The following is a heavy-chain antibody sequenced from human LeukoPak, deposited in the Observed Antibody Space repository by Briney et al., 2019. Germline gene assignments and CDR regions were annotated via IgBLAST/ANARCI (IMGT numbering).Heavy chain of an antibody. CDR2: IYYSGST. Sequence: SETLSLTCTVSGVSISSGAYYWSWIRQPPGKGLEWIVYIYYSGSTYYNPSLKSRVTISVDTSKNQFSLKQSSVTAADTAVYYCASSFDTVVTPGSPPGFDYWGQGTLVTVSS. V-gene: IGHV4-30-4*01. CDR1: GVSISSGAYY. CDR3: ASSFDTVVTPGSPPGFDY. J-gene: IGHJ4*02. D-gene: IGHD4-23*01.